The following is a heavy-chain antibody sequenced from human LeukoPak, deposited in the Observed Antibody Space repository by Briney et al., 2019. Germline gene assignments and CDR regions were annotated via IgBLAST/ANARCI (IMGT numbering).Heavy chain of an antibody. D-gene: IGHD2-15*01. CDR2: ISGSGGTT. J-gene: IGHJ2*01. CDR1: GFTFSTYG. Sequence: PGESLRLSCAASGFTFSTYGMSWVRQAPGKGLEWVSGISGSGGTTYYADSVKGRFTISRDNAKNSLYLQMNSLRAEDTAVYYCARDWSGDIVVVVAGDWYFDLWGRGTLVTVSS. CDR3: ARDWSGDIVVVVAGDWYFDL. V-gene: IGHV3-23*01.